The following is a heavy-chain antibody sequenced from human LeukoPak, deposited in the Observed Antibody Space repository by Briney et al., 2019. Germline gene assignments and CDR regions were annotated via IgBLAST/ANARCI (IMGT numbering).Heavy chain of an antibody. CDR3: ARRRITMVRGVIGFDY. J-gene: IGHJ4*02. CDR1: GGSISSSSYY. V-gene: IGHV4-39*07. Sequence: SETLSLTCTVSGGSISSSSYYWGWIRQPPGKGLEWIGEINHSGSTNYNPSLKSRVTISVDTSKNQFSLKLSSVTAADTAVYYCARRRITMVRGVIGFDYWGQGTLVTVSS. CDR2: INHSGST. D-gene: IGHD3-10*01.